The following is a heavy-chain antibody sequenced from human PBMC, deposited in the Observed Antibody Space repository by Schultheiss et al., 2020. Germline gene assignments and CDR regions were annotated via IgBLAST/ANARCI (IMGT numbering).Heavy chain of an antibody. J-gene: IGHJ4*02. Sequence: ASVKVSCKASGYTFTSYGISWVRQAPGQGLEWMGWISAYNGNTIYAQKLQGRVTMTTDTSTSTAYMELRSLRSDDTAVYYCARVAGVRLSIAARPTVFDYWGQGTLVTGSS. V-gene: IGHV1-18*01. CDR1: GYTFTSYG. CDR3: ARVAGVRLSIAARPTVFDY. D-gene: IGHD6-6*01. CDR2: ISAYNGNT.